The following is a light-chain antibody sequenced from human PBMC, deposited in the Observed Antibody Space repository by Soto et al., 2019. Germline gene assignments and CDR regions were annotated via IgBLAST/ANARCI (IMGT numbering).Light chain of an antibody. J-gene: IGLJ2*01. V-gene: IGLV1-44*01. Sequence: QSVLTQPPSASGTPGQRVTISCSGSSSNIGSNTVNWSQQLPGTAPKLLICSNNQRPSGVPDRFSGSKSGTSASLAISGLQSEDEADYYCAAWDDSLNGVVFGGGTKLTVL. CDR1: SSNIGSNT. CDR3: AAWDDSLNGVV. CDR2: SNN.